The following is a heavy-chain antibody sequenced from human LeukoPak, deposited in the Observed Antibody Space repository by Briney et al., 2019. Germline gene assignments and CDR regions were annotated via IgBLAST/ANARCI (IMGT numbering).Heavy chain of an antibody. CDR1: GFTFSSYG. J-gene: IGHJ4*02. Sequence: HPGGSLRLSCAASGFTFSSYGMHWVRQAPGKGLDWVAFIRNDGSNKYYADSVKGRFTISRDNAKNSLYLQMNSLRAEDTAVYYCARASAVAGYYYDSSERARQNDYWGQGTLVTVSS. D-gene: IGHD3-22*01. V-gene: IGHV3-30*02. CDR3: ARASAVAGYYYDSSERARQNDY. CDR2: IRNDGSNK.